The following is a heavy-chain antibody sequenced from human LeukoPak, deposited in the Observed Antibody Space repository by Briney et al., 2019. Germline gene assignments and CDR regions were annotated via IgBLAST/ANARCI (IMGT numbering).Heavy chain of an antibody. CDR1: GGTFSSYA. D-gene: IGHD2-2*02. V-gene: IGHV1-69*13. Sequence: ASVKVSCKASGGTFSSYAISWVRQAPGQGLEWMGGIIPIFGTKNYAQKFQGRVTITADESTSTAYMELSSLRSEDTAVYYCARDILRYCSSTSCYTADYWGQGTLVTVSS. CDR3: ARDILRYCSSTSCYTADY. J-gene: IGHJ4*02. CDR2: IIPIFGTK.